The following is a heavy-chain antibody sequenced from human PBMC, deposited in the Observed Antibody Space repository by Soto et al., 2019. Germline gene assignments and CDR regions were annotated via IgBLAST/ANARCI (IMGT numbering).Heavy chain of an antibody. CDR2: ILQTGHT. J-gene: IGHJ4*02. Sequence: QVQLQESGPGLVKPSGTLTLTCAVSGDSFSGPNWWTWVRQPPGKGLEWIGDILQTGHTDYSPSLRSRLTISIDTSKREFFLNLTSVTATDTAVYYCARSPRRVGGKWYLDYWGQGALVTVSS. V-gene: IGHV4-4*02. CDR3: ARSPRRVGGKWYLDY. CDR1: GDSFSGPNW. D-gene: IGHD2-15*01.